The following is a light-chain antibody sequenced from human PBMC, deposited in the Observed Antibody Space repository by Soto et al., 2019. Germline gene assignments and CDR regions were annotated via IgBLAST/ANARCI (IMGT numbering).Light chain of an antibody. CDR2: EVS. Sequence: QSALTQPASVSGSPGQSITISCTGTSSDVGSYNLVSWYQQHPGKAPKLMIYEVSKRPSGVSNRFSGSKSGNTASLTISGLQPEDEAEYYCCSCSGSSTLYVFGTGTKLTVL. CDR3: CSCSGSSTLYV. CDR1: SSDVGSYNL. J-gene: IGLJ1*01. V-gene: IGLV2-23*02.